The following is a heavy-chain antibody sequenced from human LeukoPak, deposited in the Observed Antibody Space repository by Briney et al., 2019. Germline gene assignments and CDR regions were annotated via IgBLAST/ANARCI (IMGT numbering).Heavy chain of an antibody. D-gene: IGHD2-2*02. Sequence: SETLSLTCAVYGGSFSGYYWSWIRQPPGKGLEWIGEINHSGSTNYYPSLKSRVTISVDTSKNQFSLKLSSVTAADTAVYYCAREKGYCSSTSCYRPYYYYGMDAWGQGTTVTVSS. CDR3: AREKGYCSSTSCYRPYYYYGMDA. V-gene: IGHV4-34*01. CDR1: GGSFSGYY. CDR2: INHSGST. J-gene: IGHJ6*02.